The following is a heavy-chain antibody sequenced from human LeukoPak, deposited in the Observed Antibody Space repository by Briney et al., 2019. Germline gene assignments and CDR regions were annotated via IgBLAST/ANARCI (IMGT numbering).Heavy chain of an antibody. D-gene: IGHD4-17*01. CDR2: INSDGSST. J-gene: IGHJ3*02. Sequence: GGSLRLSCAASGFTFSSYWMHWVRQAPGKGLVWVSRINSDGSSTSYAGSVKGRFTISRDNAKNTLYLQMNSLRAEDTAVYYCARDRSWYGDHGDAFDIWGQGTMVTVSS. CDR3: ARDRSWYGDHGDAFDI. V-gene: IGHV3-74*01. CDR1: GFTFSSYW.